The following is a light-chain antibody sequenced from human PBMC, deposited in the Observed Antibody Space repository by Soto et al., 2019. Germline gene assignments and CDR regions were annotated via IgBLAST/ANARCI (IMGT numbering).Light chain of an antibody. CDR2: GAS. CDR3: QQYYSFPLT. V-gene: IGKV1D-8*01. CDR1: QGIRSY. J-gene: IGKJ4*01. Sequence: VIWMTQSPSLLSASTGDRVTISCRMSQGIRSYLAWYQQKPGKAPELLIYGASTLQSGVPSRFSGSGSGTDFTLTISCLQSEDFATYYCQQYYSFPLTFGGGTKVEIK.